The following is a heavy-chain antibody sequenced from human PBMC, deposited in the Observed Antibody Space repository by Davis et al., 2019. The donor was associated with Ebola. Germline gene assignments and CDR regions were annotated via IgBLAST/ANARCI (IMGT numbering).Heavy chain of an antibody. CDR1: DYSISSGYY. V-gene: IGHV4-38-2*02. D-gene: IGHD3-10*01. CDR3: ARGELLDI. CDR2: INHSGST. Sequence: SETLSLTCTVSDYSISSGYYWSWIRQPPGKGLEWIGEINHSGSTNYNPSLKSRVTISVDTSKNQFSLKLSSVTAADTADYYCARGELLDIWGQGTMVTVSS. J-gene: IGHJ3*02.